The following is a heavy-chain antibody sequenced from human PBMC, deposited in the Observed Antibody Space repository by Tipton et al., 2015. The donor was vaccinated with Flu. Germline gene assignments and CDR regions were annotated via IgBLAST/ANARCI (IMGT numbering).Heavy chain of an antibody. CDR2: ISHSGRT. Sequence: TLSLTCTVSDYSISSGYYWGWIRQPPGKGLEWIGCISHSGRTYYNPSLRRRVTISLDTAKNQFSQRLTSVTAADTAVYYCARSTYYYGSGSSDYWGQGTLVTVSS. J-gene: IGHJ4*02. CDR3: ARSTYYYGSGSSDY. V-gene: IGHV4-38-2*02. CDR1: DYSISSGYY. D-gene: IGHD3-10*01.